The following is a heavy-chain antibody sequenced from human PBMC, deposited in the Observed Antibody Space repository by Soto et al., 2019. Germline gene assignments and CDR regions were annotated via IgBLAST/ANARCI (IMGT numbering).Heavy chain of an antibody. V-gene: IGHV1-2*02. CDR1: GYTFTGYC. CDR2: INPNSGGT. CDR3: ARVFAVGYDSSGYSRVLDY. Sequence: ASVKVSCKASGYTFTGYCMHWVRQAPGQGLEWMGWINPNSGGTNYAQKFQGRVTMTRDTSIRTAYMELSRLRSDDTAVYYCARVFAVGYDSSGYSRVLDYWGQGNLVTVSS. D-gene: IGHD3-22*01. J-gene: IGHJ4*02.